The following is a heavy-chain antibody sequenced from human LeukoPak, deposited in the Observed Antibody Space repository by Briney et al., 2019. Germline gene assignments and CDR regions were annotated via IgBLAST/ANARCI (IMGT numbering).Heavy chain of an antibody. J-gene: IGHJ4*02. CDR3: ARGLWFGDENPPYFDY. CDR1: GYSISSGYF. V-gene: IGHV4-38-2*02. CDR2: FYHSGIT. Sequence: SETLSLTCTVSGYSISSGYFWGWIRQPPGKGLEWIGSFYHSGITYYNPSLKSRVTISVEMSKNQFSLKLSSVTAADTAVYYCARGLWFGDENPPYFDYWGQGTLVTVSS. D-gene: IGHD3-10*01.